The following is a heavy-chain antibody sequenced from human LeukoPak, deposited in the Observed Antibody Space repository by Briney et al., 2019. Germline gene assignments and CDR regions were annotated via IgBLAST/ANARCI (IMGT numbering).Heavy chain of an antibody. J-gene: IGHJ4*02. V-gene: IGHV3-66*01. CDR2: IYGGGST. D-gene: IGHD5-18*01. Sequence: PGGSLRLSCAASGFTVSSNYMSWVRQAPGKGLEWVSVIYGGGSTYYADSVKGRFTISRDNSKNTLYLQMNSLRAEDTAVYYCARAHTAMVYYFDYWGQGTLVTVS. CDR3: ARAHTAMVYYFDY. CDR1: GFTVSSNY.